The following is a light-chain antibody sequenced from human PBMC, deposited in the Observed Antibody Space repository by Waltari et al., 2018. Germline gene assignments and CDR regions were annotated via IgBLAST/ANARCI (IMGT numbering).Light chain of an antibody. CDR1: QSVSSS. V-gene: IGKV3-11*01. Sequence: EIVLTQSPATLSLSPGERATLSCRASQSVSSSLAWYQQKPGQAPRLLIYDASNRATGSPARCSGSGAGTDVTLTISSLEPEDFAVYYCQQRSNWLYTFGQGTKLEIK. J-gene: IGKJ2*01. CDR2: DAS. CDR3: QQRSNWLYT.